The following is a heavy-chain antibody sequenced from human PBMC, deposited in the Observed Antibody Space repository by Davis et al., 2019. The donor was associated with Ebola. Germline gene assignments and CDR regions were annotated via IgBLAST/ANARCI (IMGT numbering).Heavy chain of an antibody. Sequence: SVPVSRQATGYTLTCYYMHWVRQAPGQGRDGVGLINHNSGGTNYAQKFLGGVTMTRDTSISTAYMRLSRLRSDDTAVYYCARRYCSGGSCYGGHSTFDDWGQGTMVTVSS. D-gene: IGHD2-15*01. CDR1: GYTLTCYY. CDR3: ARRYCSGGSCYGGHSTFDD. J-gene: IGHJ4*02. V-gene: IGHV1-2*06. CDR2: INHNSGGT.